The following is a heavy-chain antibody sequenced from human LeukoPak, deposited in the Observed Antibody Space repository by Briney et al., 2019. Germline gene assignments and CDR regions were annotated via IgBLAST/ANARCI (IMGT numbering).Heavy chain of an antibody. CDR2: INPSGGST. Sequence: ASVKVSCKASGYTFTSYYMHWVRQAPGQGLEWMGIINPSGGSTSYAQKFQGRVTMTRDMSTSTVYMELSSLRSEDTAVYYCARGLFLSGYYRKNWFDPWGQGTLVTVSS. V-gene: IGHV1-46*01. CDR1: GYTFTSYY. CDR3: ARGLFLSGYYRKNWFDP. J-gene: IGHJ5*02. D-gene: IGHD3-22*01.